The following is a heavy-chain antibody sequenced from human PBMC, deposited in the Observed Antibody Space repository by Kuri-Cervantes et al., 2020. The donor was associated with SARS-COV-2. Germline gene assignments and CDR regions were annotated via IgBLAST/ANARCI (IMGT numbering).Heavy chain of an antibody. CDR3: ARDRTILDYFDY. D-gene: IGHD3-9*01. CDR1: GFTFSSYW. V-gene: IGHV3-74*01. J-gene: IGHJ4*02. Sequence: GESLKISCAASGFTFSSYWMHWVRQAPGKGLVRVSRINSDGSSTSYADSVKGRFTISRDNAKNTLYLQMNSLRAEDTAVYYCARDRTILDYFDYWGQGTLVTVSS. CDR2: INSDGSST.